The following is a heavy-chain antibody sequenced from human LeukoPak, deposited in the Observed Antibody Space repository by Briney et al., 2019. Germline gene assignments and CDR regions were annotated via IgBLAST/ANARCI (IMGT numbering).Heavy chain of an antibody. CDR2: MSQDGSDK. D-gene: IGHD6-25*01. Sequence: GGSLRLSCGASGFSFSNHWMGWVRQAPENGLEWVAIMSQDGSDKYHLDSVKGRFTISRDNAKNTLYLQMNSLRVEDTAVYYCARGDGRGRSGGATWGPGTLVTVSS. CDR3: ARGDGRGRSGGAT. J-gene: IGHJ4*02. V-gene: IGHV3-7*01. CDR1: GFSFSNHW.